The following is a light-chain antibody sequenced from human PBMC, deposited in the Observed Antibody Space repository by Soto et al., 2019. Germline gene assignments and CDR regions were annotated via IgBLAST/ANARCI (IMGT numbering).Light chain of an antibody. CDR3: SLYSTSSSRVV. J-gene: IGLJ2*01. V-gene: IGLV2-18*01. Sequence: QSALTQPPSVSGSPGQSVTITCTGTSSDVGTYNRVSWYQQPPGTAPKLISYEVNNRPSGVPDRFSGSKSGDTASLTISGRQAEDEDDYHCSLYSTSSSRVVFGGGTKLTVL. CDR1: SSDVGTYNR. CDR2: EVN.